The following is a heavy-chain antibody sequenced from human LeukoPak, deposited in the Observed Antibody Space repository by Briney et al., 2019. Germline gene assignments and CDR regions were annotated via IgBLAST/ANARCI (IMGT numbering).Heavy chain of an antibody. Sequence: GGSLRLSCVVSGFSVSSNCMTWVRQAPGKGLEWVSVIYSDGRTYYSDSVKGRFTISRDNSENTLYLQMNSLRAEDTAVYYCARGRIYFGSGRDLTDARLFYYYGMDVWGQGTTVTVSS. J-gene: IGHJ6*02. CDR2: IYSDGRT. CDR3: ARGRIYFGSGRDLTDARLFYYYGMDV. D-gene: IGHD3-10*01. V-gene: IGHV3-53*01. CDR1: GFSVSSNC.